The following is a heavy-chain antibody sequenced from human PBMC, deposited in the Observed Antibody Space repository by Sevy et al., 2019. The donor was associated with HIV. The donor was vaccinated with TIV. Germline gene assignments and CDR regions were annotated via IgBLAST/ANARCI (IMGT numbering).Heavy chain of an antibody. Sequence: GGSLRLSCAASGFTLSDYYMSWIRQAPGKGLEWVSYISGSGSTIYYADSVKGRFTISRDNAKNSLSLQMNSLRAEDTAVYFCARDDVKDGDLGDYYYYAMDVWGQGTTVTVSS. J-gene: IGHJ6*02. CDR3: ARDDVKDGDLGDYYYYAMDV. CDR2: ISGSGSTI. V-gene: IGHV3-11*01. CDR1: GFTLSDYY. D-gene: IGHD4-17*01.